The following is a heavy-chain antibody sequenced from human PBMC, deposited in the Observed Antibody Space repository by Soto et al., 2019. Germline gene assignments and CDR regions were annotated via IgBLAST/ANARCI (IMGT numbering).Heavy chain of an antibody. CDR2: MWSDGNNR. Sequence: QVQLVESGGGVVQPGRSLRLSCAASGFTFSSYGMHWVRQAPGKGLEWVADMWSDGNNRKYSDSVRGRFTISRDDFKNPLYIQMDSLRVDDKAVYYCARDPSEYQLLPSYFDYWGQGTLVTVSS. V-gene: IGHV3-33*01. CDR1: GFTFSSYG. J-gene: IGHJ4*02. D-gene: IGHD2-2*01. CDR3: ARDPSEYQLLPSYFDY.